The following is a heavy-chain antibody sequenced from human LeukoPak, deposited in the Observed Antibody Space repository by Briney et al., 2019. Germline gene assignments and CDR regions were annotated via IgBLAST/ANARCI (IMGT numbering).Heavy chain of an antibody. Sequence: GASVKVSCKASGYTFTGYYMHWVRQAPGQGLEWMGWINPNSGGTNYAQKFQGRVTMTRDTSISTAYMELSRLRSDDTAVYYCARGDIYYDSSGYSLGDYWGQGTLVTVSS. CDR2: INPNSGGT. J-gene: IGHJ4*02. D-gene: IGHD3-22*01. V-gene: IGHV1-2*02. CDR3: ARGDIYYDSSGYSLGDY. CDR1: GYTFTGYY.